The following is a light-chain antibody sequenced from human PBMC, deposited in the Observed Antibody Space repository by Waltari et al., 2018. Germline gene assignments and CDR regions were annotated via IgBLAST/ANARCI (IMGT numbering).Light chain of an antibody. J-gene: IGLJ2*01. Sequence: SYELTQDPAVSVALGQNVRITCQGASLRSSYASRYQQKPGQAPVLLIYGKNNRPSGIPDRFSGSSSGNTASLTITGAQAEDEADYYCNARDSSGNHPVVFGGGTKLTVL. CDR3: NARDSSGNHPVV. CDR1: SLRSSY. CDR2: GKN. V-gene: IGLV3-19*01.